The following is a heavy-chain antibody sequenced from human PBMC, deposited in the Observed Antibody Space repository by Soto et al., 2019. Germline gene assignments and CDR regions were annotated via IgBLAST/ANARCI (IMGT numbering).Heavy chain of an antibody. CDR2: IYSGGST. D-gene: IGHD3-16*01. CDR1: GFTFSSYA. CDR3: ARSRPKLGELWWGAFDI. Sequence: GGSLRLSCAASGFTFSSYAMSWVRQSPGKGLEWVSVIYSGGSTYYADSVKGRYTISRDNSKNTLYLQMTRLRDEDTAVYYCARSRPKLGELWWGAFDIWGQGTMVNVAS. V-gene: IGHV3-53*01. J-gene: IGHJ3*02.